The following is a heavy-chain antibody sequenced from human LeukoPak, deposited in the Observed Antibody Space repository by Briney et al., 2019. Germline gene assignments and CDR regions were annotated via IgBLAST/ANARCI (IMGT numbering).Heavy chain of an antibody. Sequence: EGSLRLSCAASGSTFSSYAMSWVRQAPGKGLEWVSAISGSGGSTYYADSVKGRFTISRDNSKNTLYLQMNSLRAEDTAVYYCAKDPSTYYYDSSGYLSNWFDPWGQGTLVTVSS. CDR2: ISGSGGST. J-gene: IGHJ5*02. V-gene: IGHV3-23*01. CDR1: GSTFSSYA. D-gene: IGHD3-22*01. CDR3: AKDPSTYYYDSSGYLSNWFDP.